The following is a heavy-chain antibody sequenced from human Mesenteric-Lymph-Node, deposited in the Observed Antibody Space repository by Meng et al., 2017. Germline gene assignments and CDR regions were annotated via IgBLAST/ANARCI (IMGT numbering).Heavy chain of an antibody. CDR2: ISSHSSYI. D-gene: IGHD6-19*01. V-gene: IGHV3-21*01. Sequence: GESLKISCAASGFTFSRYSMNWVRQAPGKGLEWVSSISSHSSYIYYADSVRGRFTISRDNAKNSLYLQMNSLRAEDTAVYYCAREQWLVRNFDYWGQGTLVTVSS. J-gene: IGHJ4*02. CDR3: AREQWLVRNFDY. CDR1: GFTFSRYS.